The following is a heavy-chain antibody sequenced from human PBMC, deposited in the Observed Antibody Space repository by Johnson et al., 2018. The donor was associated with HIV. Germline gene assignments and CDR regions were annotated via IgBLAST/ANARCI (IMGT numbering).Heavy chain of an antibody. CDR1: GFRFSNYG. CDR3: ARDKGGSYRAFDI. V-gene: IGHV3-25*04. D-gene: IGHD1-26*01. J-gene: IGHJ3*02. CDR2: VNPTGGST. Sequence: LVESGGGVVQPGRSLRLSCVASGFRFSNYGMSWVRQAPGNGLELVGQVNPTGGSTYLKDSGKDRFNISRDNAKNTLHLQMNSLKTEDTAVYYCARDKGGSYRAFDIWGQGTMVTVSS.